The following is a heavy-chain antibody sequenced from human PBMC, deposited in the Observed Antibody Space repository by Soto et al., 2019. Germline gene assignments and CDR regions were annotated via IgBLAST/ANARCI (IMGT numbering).Heavy chain of an antibody. CDR1: GGTFSSYA. CDR2: IIPIFGTA. CDR3: ARASTGYSLIDY. V-gene: IGHV1-69*13. D-gene: IGHD3-9*01. J-gene: IGHJ4*02. Sequence: GASVKVSCKASGGTFSSYAISWVRQAPGQGLEWMGGIIPIFGTANYAQKFQGRVTITADESTSTAYMELSSLRSEDTAVCYCARASTGYSLIDYWGQGTLVTVSS.